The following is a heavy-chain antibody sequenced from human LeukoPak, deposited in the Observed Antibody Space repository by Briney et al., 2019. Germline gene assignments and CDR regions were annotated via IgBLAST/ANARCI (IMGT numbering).Heavy chain of an antibody. Sequence: PSETLSLTCAVYGGSFSGYYWSWIRQPPGKGLEWIGEINHSGSTNYNPSLKSRVTISVDTSKNQFSLKLSSVTAADTAVYYCARHTLLRLFDYWGQGTLVTVSS. CDR1: GGSFSGYY. D-gene: IGHD3-3*01. CDR3: ARHTLLRLFDY. J-gene: IGHJ4*02. CDR2: INHSGST. V-gene: IGHV4-34*01.